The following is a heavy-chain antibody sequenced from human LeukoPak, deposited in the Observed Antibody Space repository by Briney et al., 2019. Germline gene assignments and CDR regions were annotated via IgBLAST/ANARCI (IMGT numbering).Heavy chain of an antibody. Sequence: SETLSFTCTVSGGSISSGGYYWSWIRQHPGKGLEWIGYIYYSGSTYYNPSLKSRVTISVDTSKNQFSLKLSSVTAADTAVYYCARYYSSGWYWFDPWGQGTLVTVSS. V-gene: IGHV4-31*03. CDR1: GGSISSGGYY. D-gene: IGHD6-19*01. J-gene: IGHJ5*02. CDR3: ARYYSSGWYWFDP. CDR2: IYYSGST.